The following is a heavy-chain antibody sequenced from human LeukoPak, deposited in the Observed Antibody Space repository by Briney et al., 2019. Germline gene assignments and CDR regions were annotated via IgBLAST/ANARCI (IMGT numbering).Heavy chain of an antibody. CDR3: ARLLFSSSSGYYYYMDV. D-gene: IGHD6-6*01. CDR1: GGSISSSSYY. V-gene: IGHV4-39*01. Sequence: SETLSLTCTVSGGSISSSSYYWGWIRQPPGKGLEWIGSIYYSGSTYYNPSLKSRVTISVDTSKNQFSLKLSSVTAADTAVYYCARLLFSSSSGYYYYMDVLGKRTTVTVSS. CDR2: IYYSGST. J-gene: IGHJ6*03.